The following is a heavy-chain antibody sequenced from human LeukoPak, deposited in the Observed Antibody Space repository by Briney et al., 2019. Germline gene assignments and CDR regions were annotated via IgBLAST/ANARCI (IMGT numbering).Heavy chain of an antibody. D-gene: IGHD6-6*01. Sequence: SETLSLTCTVSGYSISSGYYWGWIRQPPGKGLEWIGSIYHSGSTYYNPSLKSRVTISVDTSKNQFSLKLSSVTAADTAVYYCARHQGSFDYWGQGTLVTVSS. J-gene: IGHJ4*02. V-gene: IGHV4-38-2*02. CDR2: IYHSGST. CDR1: GYSISSGYY. CDR3: ARHQGSFDY.